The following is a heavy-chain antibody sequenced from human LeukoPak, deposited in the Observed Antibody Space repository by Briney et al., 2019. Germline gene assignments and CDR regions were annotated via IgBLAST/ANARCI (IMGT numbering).Heavy chain of an antibody. CDR1: GGSFSGYY. V-gene: IGHV4-34*01. J-gene: IGHJ4*02. Sequence: SETLSLTCAVYGGSFSGYYWSWIRQPPGKGLEWIGEINHSGSTNYNPSLKSRVTISVDTSKNQFSLKLSSVTAADTAVYYCARRPYYDTLTGYRPRYYFDYWGQGTLVTVSS. D-gene: IGHD3-9*01. CDR2: INHSGST. CDR3: ARRPYYDTLTGYRPRYYFDY.